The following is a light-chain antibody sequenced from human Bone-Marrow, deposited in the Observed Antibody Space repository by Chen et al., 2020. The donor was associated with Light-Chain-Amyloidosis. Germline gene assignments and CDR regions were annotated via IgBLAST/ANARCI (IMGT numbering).Light chain of an antibody. V-gene: IGLV3-21*02. CDR2: DDS. J-gene: IGLJ3*02. CDR1: NIGSTN. Sequence: SYVLTQTSSASVSPGHTPTIACGGNNIGSTNVHCYQQTPGHDPLLVVYDDSDRPSRIPERLSGSNSGNTATLTISRVEDGDEADYYCQVWDRSSDRPVFGGGTKLTVL. CDR3: QVWDRSSDRPV.